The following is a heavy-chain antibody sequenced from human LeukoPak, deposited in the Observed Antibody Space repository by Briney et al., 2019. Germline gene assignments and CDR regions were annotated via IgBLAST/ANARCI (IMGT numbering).Heavy chain of an antibody. J-gene: IGHJ6*03. CDR1: GGSISSSSYY. Sequence: SETLSLTCTVSGGSISSSSYYWGWIRQPPGKGLEWIGSIYYSGSTYYNPSLKSRVTISVDTSKNQFSLKLSSVTAADTAVYYCARDCPYYYMDVWGKGTTVTVSS. CDR3: ARDCPYYYMDV. V-gene: IGHV4-39*07. CDR2: IYYSGST.